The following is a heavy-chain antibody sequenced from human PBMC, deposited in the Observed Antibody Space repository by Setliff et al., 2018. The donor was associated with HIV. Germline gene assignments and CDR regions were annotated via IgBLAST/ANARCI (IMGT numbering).Heavy chain of an antibody. J-gene: IGHJ6*03. Sequence: GGSLRLSCAASEFTFSGHWMTWVRQAPGKGLESVANINQRGSERYYVDSVKGRFTISRDNAKNSLLLQMNSLRVDDTAVYYCARAAGYTGGWGYGATYHYYMDVWGKGTTVTVSS. CDR3: ARAAGYTGGWGYGATYHYYMDV. D-gene: IGHD6-19*01. CDR2: INQRGSER. CDR1: EFTFSGHW. V-gene: IGHV3-7*03.